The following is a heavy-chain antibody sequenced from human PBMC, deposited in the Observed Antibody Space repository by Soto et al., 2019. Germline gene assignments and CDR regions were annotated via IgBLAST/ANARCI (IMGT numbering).Heavy chain of an antibody. CDR3: AGGGLTVAGRDY. CDR2: MKANNGGT. V-gene: IGHV1-2*02. J-gene: IGHJ4*02. Sequence: ASVKVSCKTSGYTFSDYYIHWVRQAPGQGLEWMGWMKANNGGTNLAQNFRGRVTMTRDTSINIFYMELSGLKSDDTALYYCAGGGLTVAGRDYWGQGTLVTVPS. D-gene: IGHD6-19*01. CDR1: GYTFSDYY.